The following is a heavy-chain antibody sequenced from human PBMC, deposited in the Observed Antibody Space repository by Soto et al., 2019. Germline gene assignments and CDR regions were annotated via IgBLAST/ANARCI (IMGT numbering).Heavy chain of an antibody. D-gene: IGHD2-15*01. Sequence: SETLSLTCTVSGGSISSYYWSWIRQPPGKGLEWIGYIYYSGSTNYNPSLKSRVTISVDTSKNQFSLKLSSVTAADTAVYYCAREGYRGGYYYYYGMDVWGQGTTVTVSS. CDR3: AREGYRGGYYYYYGMDV. J-gene: IGHJ6*02. V-gene: IGHV4-59*01. CDR1: GGSISSYY. CDR2: IYYSGST.